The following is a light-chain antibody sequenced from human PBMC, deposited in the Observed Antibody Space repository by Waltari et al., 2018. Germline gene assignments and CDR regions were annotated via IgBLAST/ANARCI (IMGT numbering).Light chain of an antibody. CDR2: TNS. CDR3: AAWDDRLSGYV. CDR1: NSNVESHY. Sequence: QSVLTQPPSASGTPGQRVTISCSGSNSNVESHYVYWYQQVPGTAPKLLIYTNSQRPPGVPDRFSGSKSGTSASLASSGLRSEDEADYYCAAWDDRLSGYVFGSGTSVTVL. J-gene: IGLJ1*01. V-gene: IGLV1-47*01.